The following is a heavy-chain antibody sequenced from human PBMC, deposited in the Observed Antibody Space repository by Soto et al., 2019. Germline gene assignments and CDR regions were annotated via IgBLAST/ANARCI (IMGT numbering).Heavy chain of an antibody. J-gene: IGHJ4*02. CDR1: GFTFSSYS. CDR2: ISSSSSYI. D-gene: IGHD6-19*01. Sequence: NPGGSLRLSCAASGFTFSSYSMNWVRQAPGKGLEWVSSISSSSSYIYYADSVKGRFTISRDNAKNSLYLQMNSLRAEDTAVYYCASAGYDGYSSGHCLDYWGQGTLVTVSS. V-gene: IGHV3-21*01. CDR3: ASAGYDGYSSGHCLDY.